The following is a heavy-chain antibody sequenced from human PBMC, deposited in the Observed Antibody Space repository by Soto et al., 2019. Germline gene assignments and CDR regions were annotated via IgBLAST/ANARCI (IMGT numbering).Heavy chain of an antibody. D-gene: IGHD4-17*01. J-gene: IGHJ4*02. CDR3: ARGRRDYDPFFDY. V-gene: IGHV1-2*04. CDR1: GYTFTGYY. Sequence: ASVKVSCKASGYTFTGYYMHWVRQAPGQGLEWMGWINPNSGGTNYAQKFQGWVTMTRDTSISTAYMELSRLRSDDTAVYYCARGRRDYDPFFDYWGQGTLVTVSS. CDR2: INPNSGGT.